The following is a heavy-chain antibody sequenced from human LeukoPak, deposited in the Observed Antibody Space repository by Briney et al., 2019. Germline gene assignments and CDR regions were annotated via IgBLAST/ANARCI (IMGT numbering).Heavy chain of an antibody. CDR3: ARKYCSSTSCYYYYGMDV. Sequence: ASVKVSCKASGYTFTSYDINWVRQATGQGLEWMGWMNPNSGNTGYAQKFRGRVTMTRNTSISTAYMELSSLRSEDTAVYYCARKYCSSTSCYYYYGMDVWGQGTTVTVSS. CDR1: GYTFTSYD. J-gene: IGHJ6*02. V-gene: IGHV1-8*01. D-gene: IGHD2-2*01. CDR2: MNPNSGNT.